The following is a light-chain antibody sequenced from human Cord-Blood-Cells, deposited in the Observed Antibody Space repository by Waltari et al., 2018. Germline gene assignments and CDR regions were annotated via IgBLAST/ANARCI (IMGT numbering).Light chain of an antibody. CDR2: KAS. V-gene: IGKV1-5*03. CDR3: QQYNSYS. Sequence: DIQMTQSPSTLSASVGDRVTITCRASQSISSWLAWYQQKPWKAPKLLIYKASSLDSGVPSRFSGSGSGTEFTLTISSLQPDDFATYYCQQYNSYSFGQGTKVEIK. CDR1: QSISSW. J-gene: IGKJ1*01.